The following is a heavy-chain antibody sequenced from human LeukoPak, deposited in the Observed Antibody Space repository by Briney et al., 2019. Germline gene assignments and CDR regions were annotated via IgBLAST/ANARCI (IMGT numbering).Heavy chain of an antibody. Sequence: PSETLSLTCAVYGGSFSGYYWSWVRQPPWKGLEWIGEINHSGSTNYNPSLKSRVTISVDTSKNQFSLKLSSVTASDTAVYYSARVRGVLNSSSWRPSFDYWGQGTLVTVSP. CDR3: ARVRGVLNSSSWRPSFDY. J-gene: IGHJ4*02. D-gene: IGHD6-13*01. CDR1: GGSFSGYY. CDR2: INHSGST. V-gene: IGHV4-34*01.